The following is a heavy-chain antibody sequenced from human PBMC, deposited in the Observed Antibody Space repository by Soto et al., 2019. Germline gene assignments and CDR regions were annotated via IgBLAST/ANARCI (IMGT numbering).Heavy chain of an antibody. V-gene: IGHV5-51*01. Sequence: PGESLKISCKGSGYSFTSYWIGWVRQMPGKGLEWMGIIYPGDSDTRYSPSFQGQVTISADKSISTAYLQWSSLKASDTAMYYCARLKYSSSSYYYRMDVWVQGTTDTVS. D-gene: IGHD6-6*01. CDR3: ARLKYSSSSYYYRMDV. CDR2: IYPGDSDT. J-gene: IGHJ6*02. CDR1: GYSFTSYW.